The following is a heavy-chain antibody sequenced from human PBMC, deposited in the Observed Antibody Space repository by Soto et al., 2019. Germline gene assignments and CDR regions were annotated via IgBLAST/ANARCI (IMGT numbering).Heavy chain of an antibody. V-gene: IGHV4-59*08. CDR2: IYYSGST. D-gene: IGHD3-10*01. CDR1: GGSISSYY. CDR3: ARQDYYGSGRYFDY. Sequence: QVQLQESGPGLVKPSETLSLTCTVSGGSISSYYWSWIRQPPGKGLEWIGYIYYSGSTNYNPSLKSRVTISVDTSKNQFSLKLSSVTAADTAVYYCARQDYYGSGRYFDYWGQGTLVTVSS. J-gene: IGHJ4*02.